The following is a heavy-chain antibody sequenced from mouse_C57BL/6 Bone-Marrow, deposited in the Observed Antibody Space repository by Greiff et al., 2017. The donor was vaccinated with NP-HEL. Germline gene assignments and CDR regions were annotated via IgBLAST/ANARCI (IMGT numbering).Heavy chain of an antibody. Sequence: QVQLQQSGAELARPGASVKMSCKASGYTFTSYTMHWVKQRPGPGLEWIGYINPSSGYTKYNQKFKDKATLTADKSSSTAYMQLSSLTSEDSAVYYCARSLGYFDVWGTGTTVTVSS. V-gene: IGHV1-4*01. CDR1: GYTFTSYT. J-gene: IGHJ1*03. D-gene: IGHD6-2*01. CDR2: INPSSGYT. CDR3: ARSLGYFDV.